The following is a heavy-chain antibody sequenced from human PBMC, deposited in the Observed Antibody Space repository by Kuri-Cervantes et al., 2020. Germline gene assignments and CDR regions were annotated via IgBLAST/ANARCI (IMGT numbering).Heavy chain of an antibody. Sequence: GGSLRLSCAASGFTFSNYVMNWVCQAPGKGLEWVSYISNSGSAIYYADSVKGRFTISRDNANNSLYLQMNSLRDEDTAVYYCASVQKSNDYGIRPRDFDYWGRGTLVTVSS. CDR3: ASVQKSNDYGIRPRDFDY. V-gene: IGHV3-48*02. CDR1: GFTFSNYV. CDR2: ISNSGSAI. D-gene: IGHD4-17*01. J-gene: IGHJ4*02.